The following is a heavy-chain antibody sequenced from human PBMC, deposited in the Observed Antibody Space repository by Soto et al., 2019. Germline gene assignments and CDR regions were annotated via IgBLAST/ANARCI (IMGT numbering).Heavy chain of an antibody. CDR3: AMGIRWFGEVDH. V-gene: IGHV3-23*01. D-gene: IGHD3-10*01. CDR2: ISGSGGST. CDR1: GFTFSSYA. Sequence: EVQLLESGGGLVQPGGSLRLSCAASGFTFSSYAMSWVRQAPGKGLEWVSAISGSGGSTYYADSVKGRFTISRDNSKNTLYLHMNRLRADDTAVYYCAMGIRWFGEVDHLGEGALVTVSS. J-gene: IGHJ4*02.